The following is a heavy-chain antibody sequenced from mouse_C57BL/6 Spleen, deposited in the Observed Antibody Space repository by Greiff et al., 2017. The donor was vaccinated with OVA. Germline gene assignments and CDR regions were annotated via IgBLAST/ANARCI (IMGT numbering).Heavy chain of an antibody. Sequence: EVQVVESGGGLVQPKGSLKLSCAASGFSFNTYAMNWVRQAPGKGLEWVARIRSKSNNYATYYADSVKDRFTISRDDSESMLYLQMNNLKTEDTAMYYCVRYSNYEGWFAYWGQGTLVTVSA. D-gene: IGHD2-5*01. V-gene: IGHV10-1*01. CDR1: GFSFNTYA. CDR3: VRYSNYEGWFAY. J-gene: IGHJ3*01. CDR2: IRSKSNNYAT.